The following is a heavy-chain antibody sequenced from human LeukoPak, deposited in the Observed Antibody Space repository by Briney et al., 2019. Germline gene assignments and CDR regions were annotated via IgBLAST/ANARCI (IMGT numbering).Heavy chain of an antibody. CDR1: GFTFSSYA. V-gene: IGHV3-30*04. D-gene: IGHD3-10*01. Sequence: QPGGSLRLSCAASGFTFSSYAMHWVRQAPGKGLEWVAVISYDGSNKYYADSVKGRFTISRDNSKNTLYLQMNSLRAEDTAVYYCARDVRFGESPDYWGQGTLATVSS. CDR3: ARDVRFGESPDY. J-gene: IGHJ4*02. CDR2: ISYDGSNK.